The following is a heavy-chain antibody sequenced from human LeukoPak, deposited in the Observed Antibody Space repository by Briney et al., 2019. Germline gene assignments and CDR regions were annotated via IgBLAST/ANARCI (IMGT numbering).Heavy chain of an antibody. D-gene: IGHD2-2*01. V-gene: IGHV1-2*02. CDR3: ARVEDCSSTSCQYYYYMDV. J-gene: IGHJ6*03. CDR2: INPKSGGT. Sequence: ASVKVSCKASGYTFTGYSMHWVRQGPGQGLEWLGWINPKSGGTNYAQKFQGRVTMTRDTSISTAYMELSRLRSDDTAVYYCARVEDCSSTSCQYYYYMDVWGKGTTVTVSS. CDR1: GYTFTGYS.